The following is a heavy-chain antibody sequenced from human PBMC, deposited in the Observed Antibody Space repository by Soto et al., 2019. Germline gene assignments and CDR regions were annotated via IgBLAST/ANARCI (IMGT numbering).Heavy chain of an antibody. CDR2: ISAGGSST. CDR1: GFTFISYV. D-gene: IGHD3-10*01. CDR3: AKEGALGLYYFDY. J-gene: IGHJ4*02. V-gene: IGHV3-23*01. Sequence: GGSLRLSCAASGFTFISYVLSWVHQAPGKGLEWVSTISAGGSSTYYADSVKGRFTISRDNSKNTLYLQMNSLRPEDTVVYYCAKEGALGLYYFDYWGQATLVTVSS.